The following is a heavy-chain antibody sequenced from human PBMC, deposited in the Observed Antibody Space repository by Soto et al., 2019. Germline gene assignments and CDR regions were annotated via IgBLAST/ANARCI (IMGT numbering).Heavy chain of an antibody. CDR2: IYYSGST. CDR3: ARADYYYDSSGPAEYFQH. Sequence: PSETLSLTCTVSGGHLSSYYWSWIRQPPGKGLEWIGYIYYSGSTNYNPSLKSRVTISVDTSKNQFSLKLSSVTAADTAVYYCARADYYYDSSGPAEYFQHWGQGTLVTVSS. D-gene: IGHD3-22*01. J-gene: IGHJ1*01. CDR1: GGHLSSYY. V-gene: IGHV4-59*01.